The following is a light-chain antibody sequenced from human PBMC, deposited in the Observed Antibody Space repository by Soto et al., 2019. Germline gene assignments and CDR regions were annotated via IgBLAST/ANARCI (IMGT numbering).Light chain of an antibody. CDR3: QQYYSNPWT. Sequence: DIVMTQSPDSLDVSLGERATINCKSSQSVLYSSNNKNYLAWYQQKPGQPPKLLIYWASTRESGGPDRFSGSGSGTDFTLTISSLQAEDVAVYYCQQYYSNPWTFGQGTKVDIK. J-gene: IGKJ1*01. CDR1: QSVLYSSNNKNY. V-gene: IGKV4-1*01. CDR2: WAS.